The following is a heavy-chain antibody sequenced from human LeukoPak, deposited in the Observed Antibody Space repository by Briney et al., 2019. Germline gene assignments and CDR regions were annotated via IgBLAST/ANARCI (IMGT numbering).Heavy chain of an antibody. V-gene: IGHV3-30-3*01. CDR1: GFTFSSYA. Sequence: GGSLRPSCAASGFTFSSYAMHWVRQAPGKGLEWVAVISYDGSNKYYADSVKGRFTISRDNSKNTLYLQMNSLRAEDTAVYYCARANYYDSSGLLYWGQGTLVTVSS. CDR3: ARANYYDSSGLLY. CDR2: ISYDGSNK. D-gene: IGHD3-22*01. J-gene: IGHJ4*02.